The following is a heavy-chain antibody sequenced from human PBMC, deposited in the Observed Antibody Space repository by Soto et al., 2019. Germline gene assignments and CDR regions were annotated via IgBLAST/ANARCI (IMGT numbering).Heavy chain of an antibody. Sequence: PGGSLRLSCRVSGFTFNNSGMHWVRQAPGKGLEWMAVISYDGSDKYYADFVKGRVIISRDNSKNTLNLEMNSLRAEDTATYYCVKDRVPGAYGHYYGMDAWGQGTTVTVS. CDR3: VKDRVPGAYGHYYGMDA. CDR1: GFTFNNSG. CDR2: ISYDGSDK. D-gene: IGHD5-12*01. J-gene: IGHJ6*02. V-gene: IGHV3-30*18.